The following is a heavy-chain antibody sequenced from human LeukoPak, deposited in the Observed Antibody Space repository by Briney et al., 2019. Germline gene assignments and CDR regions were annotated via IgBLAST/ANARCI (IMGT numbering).Heavy chain of an antibody. CDR2: IHSDGGTT. V-gene: IGHV3-74*01. CDR3: ARDYPCSGGSCYSSYYYYGMDV. CDR1: GFTFSHYW. J-gene: IGHJ6*04. D-gene: IGHD2-15*01. Sequence: PGGSLRLSCAASGFTFSHYWMHWVRQAPGKGLVWVSLIHSDGGTTNYADSVKGRFTISRDNAKNTVYLQMNSLRAEDTAVYYCARDYPCSGGSCYSSYYYYGMDVWGKGTTVTVSS.